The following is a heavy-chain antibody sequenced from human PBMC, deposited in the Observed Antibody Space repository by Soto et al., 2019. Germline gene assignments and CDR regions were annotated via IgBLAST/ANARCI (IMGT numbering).Heavy chain of an antibody. D-gene: IGHD6-6*01. CDR3: ARRAFGSSRSFDI. CDR1: GFAFSSHP. CDR2: ISDSGGLT. Sequence: GGSLRLSCAASGFAFSSHPMSWVRQAPERGLEWVSGISDSGGLTYNADSVKGRFTISRDNSKDTLYLQMNSLRAEDTALYYCARRAFGSSRSFDIWGQGTMVTVSS. V-gene: IGHV3-23*01. J-gene: IGHJ3*02.